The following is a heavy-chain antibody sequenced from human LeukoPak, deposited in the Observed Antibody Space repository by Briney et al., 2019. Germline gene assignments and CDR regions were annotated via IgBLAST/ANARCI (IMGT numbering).Heavy chain of an antibody. CDR3: AKDRPRGYSYGAMDY. V-gene: IGHV3-23*01. J-gene: IGHJ4*02. CDR1: GFTFSSYA. CDR2: ISGSGSNT. D-gene: IGHD5-18*01. Sequence: GGSLRLSCAASGFTFSSYAMRWVRQAPGKGLEWVAAISGSGSNTYYADSVKGRFTISRDNSKNTLYLQMNSLRAEDTAVYYCAKDRPRGYSYGAMDYWGQGTLVTVSS.